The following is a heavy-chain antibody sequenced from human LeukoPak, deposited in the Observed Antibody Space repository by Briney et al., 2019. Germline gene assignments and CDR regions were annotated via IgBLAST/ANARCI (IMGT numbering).Heavy chain of an antibody. CDR1: GFTFSSHA. CDR3: AKWGSAYYYYYYGMDV. CDR2: ISGSGGST. J-gene: IGHJ6*02. V-gene: IGHV3-23*01. Sequence: GGSLRLSCVASGFTFSSHAMSWVRQAPGKGLEWVSAISGSGGSTYYADSVKGRFTISRDNSKNTLYLQMNSLRAEDTAVYYCAKWGSAYYYYYYGMDVWGQGTTVTVSS. D-gene: IGHD6-6*01.